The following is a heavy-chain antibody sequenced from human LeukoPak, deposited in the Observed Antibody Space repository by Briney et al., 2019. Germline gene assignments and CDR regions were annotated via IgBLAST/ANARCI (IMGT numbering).Heavy chain of an antibody. V-gene: IGHV4-59*01. Sequence: SETLSLTCTVSGGSISSYYWSWIRQPPGKGLEWIGYIYYSGSTNYNPFLKSRVTISVDTSKNQFSLKLSSVTAADTAVYYCAREGNSGIDYWGQGTLVTVSS. D-gene: IGHD4-4*01. J-gene: IGHJ4*02. CDR1: GGSISSYY. CDR3: AREGNSGIDY. CDR2: IYYSGST.